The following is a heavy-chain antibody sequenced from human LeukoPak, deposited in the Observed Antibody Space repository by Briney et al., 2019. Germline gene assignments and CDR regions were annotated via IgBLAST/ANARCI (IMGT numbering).Heavy chain of an antibody. J-gene: IGHJ3*02. D-gene: IGHD3-10*01. Sequence: TSETLSLTCAVSGGSIGSGGYSWSWIRQPPGKGLEWIGYIYHSGSTYYNPSLKSRVTISVDRSKNQFSLKLSSVTAADTAVYYCARATGYYGSGSYLLAFDIWGQGTMVTVSS. CDR1: GGSIGSGGYS. CDR2: IYHSGST. CDR3: ARATGYYGSGSYLLAFDI. V-gene: IGHV4-30-2*01.